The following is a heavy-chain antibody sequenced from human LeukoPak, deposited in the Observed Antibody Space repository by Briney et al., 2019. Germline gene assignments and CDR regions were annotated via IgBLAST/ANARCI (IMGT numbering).Heavy chain of an antibody. CDR2: ISSSGSTI. CDR1: GFTFSSYE. J-gene: IGHJ6*04. Sequence: GGSLRLSCAASGFTFSSYEMNWVRQAPGKGLEWVSYISSSGSTIYYADSVKGRFTISRDNAKNSLYLQMNSLRAEDTAVYYCADLGITMIGSVWGKGTTVTTSS. D-gene: IGHD3-10*02. V-gene: IGHV3-48*03. CDR3: ADLGITMIGSV.